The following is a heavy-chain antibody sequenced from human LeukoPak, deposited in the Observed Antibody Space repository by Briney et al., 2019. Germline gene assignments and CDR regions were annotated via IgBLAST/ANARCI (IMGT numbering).Heavy chain of an antibody. V-gene: IGHV3-23*01. Sequence: GGSLRLSCAASGFTFSSYAMSWVRQAPGKGLEWVSAICGSGGSTYYADSVKGRFTISRDNSKNTLYLQMNSLRAEDTAVYYCAKAPNWGNYYFDYWGQGTLVTVSS. D-gene: IGHD7-27*01. CDR1: GFTFSSYA. J-gene: IGHJ4*02. CDR3: AKAPNWGNYYFDY. CDR2: ICGSGGST.